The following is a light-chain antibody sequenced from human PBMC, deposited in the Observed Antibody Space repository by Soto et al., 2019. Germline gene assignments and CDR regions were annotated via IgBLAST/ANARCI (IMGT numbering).Light chain of an antibody. Sequence: QSALTQPPSASGTPGQRVTISCSGSNSNIGSNYVYWYQQFPGTAPKLLIYRNNQRPSGVPDRFSGSRSGTSASLAISGLQAEDEAVYHCSSYADSNNLIFGGGTQLTVL. CDR2: RNN. V-gene: IGLV1-47*01. CDR1: NSNIGSNY. CDR3: SSYADSNNLI. J-gene: IGLJ2*01.